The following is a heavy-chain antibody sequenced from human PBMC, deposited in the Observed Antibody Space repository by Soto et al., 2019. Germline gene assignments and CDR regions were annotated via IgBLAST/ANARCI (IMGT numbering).Heavy chain of an antibody. CDR2: IIPVLALA. V-gene: IGHV1-69*10. J-gene: IGHJ4*02. D-gene: IGHD6-19*01. CDR3: ARGLPVAGTRPYDF. Sequence: ASVKASCKASGGPFSSYAISWVRQAPGQGLEWPGGIIPVLALANYAQKFQGRVTITADESTSTSYMELSSLRSEDTAVYYCARGLPVAGTRPYDFWGQGTLVTVSS. CDR1: GGPFSSYA.